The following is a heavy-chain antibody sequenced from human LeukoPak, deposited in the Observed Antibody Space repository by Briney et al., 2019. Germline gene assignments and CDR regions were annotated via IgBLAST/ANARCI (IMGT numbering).Heavy chain of an antibody. V-gene: IGHV1-69*01. Sequence: ASVKVSCKASGGTFSSYAISWVRQAPGQGLEWMGGIIPISGTANYAQKFQGRVTITADESTSTAYMELSSLRSEDTAVYYCARATRAATVTTDPFDYWGQGTLVTVSS. CDR3: ARATRAATVTTDPFDY. J-gene: IGHJ4*02. D-gene: IGHD4-17*01. CDR2: IIPISGTA. CDR1: GGTFSSYA.